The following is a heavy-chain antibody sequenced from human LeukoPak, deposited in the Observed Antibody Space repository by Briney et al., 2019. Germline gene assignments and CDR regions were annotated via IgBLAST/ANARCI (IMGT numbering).Heavy chain of an antibody. V-gene: IGHV1-18*04. CDR2: ISAYNGNT. CDR3: ARDRGVRYFDWLSPAYGMDV. CDR1: GYTFTSYG. J-gene: IGHJ6*04. D-gene: IGHD3-9*01. Sequence: ASVKVSCKASGYTFTSYGISWVRQAPGQGLEWMGWISAYNGNTNYAQKLQGRVTMTTDTSTSTAYMELRSLRSDDTAVHYCARDRGVRYFDWLSPAYGMDVWGKGTTVTVSS.